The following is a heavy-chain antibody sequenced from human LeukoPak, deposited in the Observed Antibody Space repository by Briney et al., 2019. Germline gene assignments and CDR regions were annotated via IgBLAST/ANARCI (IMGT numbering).Heavy chain of an antibody. CDR1: GFTVRGDY. J-gene: IGHJ3*02. Sequence: PGGSLRLSCVASGFTVRGDYMTWVRQAPGKGLEWVSFVYGGGTTYYEDSVKGRFTISRDGSKNTLFLQMNSLRVGDTAVYYCARAGYFDSSGFYAPDAFDIWGQGTAVTVSS. V-gene: IGHV3-53*01. D-gene: IGHD3-22*01. CDR3: ARAGYFDSSGFYAPDAFDI. CDR2: VYGGGTT.